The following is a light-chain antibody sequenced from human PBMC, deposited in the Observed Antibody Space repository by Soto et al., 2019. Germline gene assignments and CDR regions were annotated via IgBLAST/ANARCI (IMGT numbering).Light chain of an antibody. V-gene: IGKV2-28*01. Sequence: EIVMTQSPLSLPVTPGEPASISSRSSQSLLYINGYNYLDWYLQKPGQSPQLLIYLGSSRAAGVPDRFSGSGSGTDFTLKISRVEAEDVGVYYCMQALQTPRTFGQGTRVEIK. J-gene: IGKJ1*01. CDR2: LGS. CDR3: MQALQTPRT. CDR1: QSLLYINGYNY.